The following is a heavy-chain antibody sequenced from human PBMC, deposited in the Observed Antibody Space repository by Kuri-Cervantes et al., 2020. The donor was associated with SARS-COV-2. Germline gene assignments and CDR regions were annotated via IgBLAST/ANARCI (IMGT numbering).Heavy chain of an antibody. CDR2: IYYSGST. Sequence: SETLSLTCTVSGGSISSGDYYWSWIRQPPGKGLEWIGYIYYSGSTYYNPSLKSRVTISVDTSKNQFSLKLSSVTAADTAVYYCARGLKWLVLFDYWGQGTLVTVSS. CDR1: GGSISSGDYY. CDR3: ARGLKWLVLFDY. D-gene: IGHD6-19*01. V-gene: IGHV4-30-4*08. J-gene: IGHJ4*02.